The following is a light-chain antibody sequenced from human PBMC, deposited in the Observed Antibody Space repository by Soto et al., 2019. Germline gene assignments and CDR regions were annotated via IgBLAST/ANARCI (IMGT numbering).Light chain of an antibody. V-gene: IGLV4-69*01. CDR1: SGHSSYA. CDR3: QTWGTGTL. J-gene: IGLJ2*01. CDR2: LNSDGSH. Sequence: QSVLTQSPSASASLGASVKLTCTLSSGHSSYAIAWHQQQPEKGPRYLMKLNSDGSHSKGDGIPDRFSGSSSGAERYLTISSLQSEDEADYYCQTWGTGTLFGGGTMLTVL.